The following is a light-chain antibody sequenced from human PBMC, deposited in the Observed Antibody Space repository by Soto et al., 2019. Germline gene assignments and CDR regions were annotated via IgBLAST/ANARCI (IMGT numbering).Light chain of an antibody. CDR3: PHSDALPYT. J-gene: IGKJ2*01. CDR2: DAS. CDR1: QDITNH. V-gene: IGKV1-33*01. Sequence: DIQLTQSPSSLSASVGDRITITCQASQDITNHLNWYRQKPGKAPELLIYDASNSETGVPSRFSGSGSGTDFAFTISSLQPEDIATYYCPHSDALPYTFGQGTKLEIK.